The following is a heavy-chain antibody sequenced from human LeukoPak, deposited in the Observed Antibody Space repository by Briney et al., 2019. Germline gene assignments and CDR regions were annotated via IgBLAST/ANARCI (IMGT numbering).Heavy chain of an antibody. CDR2: IRSRGDTT. CDR1: GFIFSTYV. Sequence: PGGSLRLSCAASGFIFSTYVMTWVRQAPGKGLEWVATIRSRGDTTYYADSVKGRFTISRDNSMNMLYLQMNSLRVEDTAVYYCAKEGSMSGGVDYGMDVWGQGTTVTVSS. CDR3: AKEGSMSGGVDYGMDV. V-gene: IGHV3-23*01. D-gene: IGHD1-26*01. J-gene: IGHJ6*02.